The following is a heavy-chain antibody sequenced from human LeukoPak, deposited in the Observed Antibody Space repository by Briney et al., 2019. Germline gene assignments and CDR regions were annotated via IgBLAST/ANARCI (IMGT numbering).Heavy chain of an antibody. Sequence: ASVKVSCKASGYTFTGYYMHWVRQAPGQGLDWMGWINPNSGGTNYAQKFQGRVTMTRDTSISTAYMELSRLRSDDTAVYYCASYPPGIAAAGTGYWGQGTLVTVSS. V-gene: IGHV1-2*02. J-gene: IGHJ4*02. CDR2: INPNSGGT. D-gene: IGHD6-13*01. CDR1: GYTFTGYY. CDR3: ASYPPGIAAAGTGY.